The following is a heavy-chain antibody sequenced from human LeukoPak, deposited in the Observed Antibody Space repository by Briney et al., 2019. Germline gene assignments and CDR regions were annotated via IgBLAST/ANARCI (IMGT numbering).Heavy chain of an antibody. Sequence: GGSLRLSCAASRFTFGSYAMSWVRQAAGKGLEWVSGISGSGGSTYYADSVKGRFTISRDNSKNTLYLQMNSLRAEDTAVYYCAKSGYSSGWPYYFDFWGQGTLVTVSS. V-gene: IGHV3-23*01. CDR1: RFTFGSYA. J-gene: IGHJ4*02. CDR2: ISGSGGST. CDR3: AKSGYSSGWPYYFDF. D-gene: IGHD6-19*01.